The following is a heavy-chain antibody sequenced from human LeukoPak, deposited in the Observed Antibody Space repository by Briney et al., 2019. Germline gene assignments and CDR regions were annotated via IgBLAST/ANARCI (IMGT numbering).Heavy chain of an antibody. CDR2: IYPGDSDT. J-gene: IGHJ4*02. V-gene: IGHV5-51*01. CDR1: GYRFTSYW. Sequence: GESLKISCKGSGYRFTSYWIAWVRQLPGKGLEWMGSIYPGDSDTRYSPSFQGQVTISADKSITTAYLQWSSLKASDTAMYYCATPQVSGWNFDYWGQGTLVTVSS. D-gene: IGHD6-19*01. CDR3: ATPQVSGWNFDY.